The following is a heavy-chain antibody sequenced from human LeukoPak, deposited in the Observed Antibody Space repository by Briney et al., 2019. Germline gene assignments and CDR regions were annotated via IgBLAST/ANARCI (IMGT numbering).Heavy chain of an antibody. CDR2: ISYTGSA. CDR1: GDSINSYY. Sequence: SETLSLTCTVSGDSINSYYWSWIRQPPGKGLEWIGYISYTGSANYNPSLKSRVTISIDTSKSHFSLKLSSVTAADTAVYYCARAPDFWSGYPYYFDFWGQGTLVTVS. V-gene: IGHV4-59*01. J-gene: IGHJ4*02. CDR3: ARAPDFWSGYPYYFDF. D-gene: IGHD3-3*01.